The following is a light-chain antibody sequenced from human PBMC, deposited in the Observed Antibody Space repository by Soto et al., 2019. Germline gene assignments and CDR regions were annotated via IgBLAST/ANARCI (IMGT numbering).Light chain of an antibody. Sequence: QSALTQPPSASGSPGQSVTISCTGTSSDVGGYNYVTWYQQHPGKAPKLIIYEVSKRPSGVPDHFSGSKSGNTASLTVSGLQADDEDDYYCSSFGGSNHVVFGGGTKLTVL. CDR2: EVS. J-gene: IGLJ3*02. CDR1: SSDVGGYNY. CDR3: SSFGGSNHVV. V-gene: IGLV2-8*01.